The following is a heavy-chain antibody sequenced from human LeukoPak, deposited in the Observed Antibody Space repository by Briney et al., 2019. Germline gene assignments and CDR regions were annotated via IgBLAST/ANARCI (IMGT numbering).Heavy chain of an antibody. D-gene: IGHD2/OR15-2a*01. J-gene: IGHJ5*02. CDR3: ARPLGSLKEYWWFDP. Sequence: GASVKVSCKASGYSFSDFYIHWLRQAPGQGLEWLGWINPNSGGTNFAQYFQGRVTMTRDTSTSTVYMELSSLRSDDTAVYYCARPLGSLKEYWWFDPWGQGTLVTVSS. CDR1: GYSFSDFY. V-gene: IGHV1-2*02. CDR2: INPNSGGT.